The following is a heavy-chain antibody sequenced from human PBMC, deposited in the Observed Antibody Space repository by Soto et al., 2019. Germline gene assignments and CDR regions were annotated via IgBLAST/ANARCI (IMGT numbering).Heavy chain of an antibody. Sequence: GASVKVSCKASGGTFSSYTISWVRQAPGQGLEWMGRIIPILGIANYAQKFQGRVTITADKSTSTAYMELSSLRSEDTAVYYCATNFRSGSETRTNDYCGQGTLVTVSS. CDR3: ATNFRSGSETRTNDY. CDR1: GGTFSSYT. CDR2: IIPILGIA. D-gene: IGHD3-3*01. J-gene: IGHJ4*02. V-gene: IGHV1-69*02.